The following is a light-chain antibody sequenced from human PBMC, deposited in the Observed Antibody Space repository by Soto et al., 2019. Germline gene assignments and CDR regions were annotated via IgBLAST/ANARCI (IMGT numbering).Light chain of an antibody. V-gene: IGKV3-11*01. CDR2: DAS. J-gene: IGKJ3*01. CDR3: QQRSNPFT. Sequence: EIVLTQSPATLSLSPGERATLSCRASQSVSSYLAWYQQKPGQAPRLLIYDASNRATGIPARFSGNGSGTDFPLTISSLEPEDFAVYYCQQRSNPFTFGPGTKVDIK. CDR1: QSVSSY.